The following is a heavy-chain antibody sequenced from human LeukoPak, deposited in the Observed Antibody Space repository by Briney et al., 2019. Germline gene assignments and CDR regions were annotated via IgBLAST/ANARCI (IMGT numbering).Heavy chain of an antibody. CDR2: MSSNGGST. Sequence: GGSLRLSCSASGFTFSSYAMHWVRQAPGKGLEYVSAMSSNGGSTYYADSVKGRFTISRDNSKNTLYLQMSSLRAEDTAVYYCVKSHLPYYYDSRADIAFDIWGQGTMVTVSS. V-gene: IGHV3-64D*06. CDR3: VKSHLPYYYDSRADIAFDI. CDR1: GFTFSSYA. D-gene: IGHD3-22*01. J-gene: IGHJ3*02.